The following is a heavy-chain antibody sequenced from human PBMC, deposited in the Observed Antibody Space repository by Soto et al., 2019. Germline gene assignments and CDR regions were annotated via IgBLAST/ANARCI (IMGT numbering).Heavy chain of an antibody. CDR3: ARLATHRSHYGMDV. Sequence: GESLKISCKGSGYSFTTDWIAWVRQMPGKGLEWMGLIYPGDSDTRYSPSFQGQVTMSADKSISSAYLQWSSLKASDTGIYYCARLATHRSHYGMDVWGQGTTVTVSS. CDR2: IYPGDSDT. J-gene: IGHJ6*02. V-gene: IGHV5-51*01. CDR1: GYSFTTDW.